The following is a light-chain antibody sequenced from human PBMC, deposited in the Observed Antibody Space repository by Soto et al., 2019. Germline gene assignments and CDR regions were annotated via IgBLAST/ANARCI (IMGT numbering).Light chain of an antibody. V-gene: IGLV2-11*01. CDR2: DVS. J-gene: IGLJ2*01. Sequence: QSVLTQPRSVSGSPGQSVTISCTVTSSDVGGYDFVSWYQQHPGKAPQLMISDVSKRPSGVPDRFSGSKSGNTASLTISGLQAEDEADYYCCSYAGDLALFGGGTKVTVL. CDR1: SSDVGGYDF. CDR3: CSYAGDLAL.